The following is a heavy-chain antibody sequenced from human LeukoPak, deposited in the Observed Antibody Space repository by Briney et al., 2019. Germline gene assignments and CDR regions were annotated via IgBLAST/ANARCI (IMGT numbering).Heavy chain of an antibody. V-gene: IGHV1-69*05. Sequence: ASVKVSCKASGGTFSSYAISWVRQAPGQGLEWMGGIIPIFGTANYAQKFQGRVTMTRDTSTSTVYMELSSLRSEDTAVYYCAREGMAMGPFDYWGQGTLVTVSS. CDR3: AREGMAMGPFDY. CDR2: IIPIFGTA. D-gene: IGHD5-18*01. J-gene: IGHJ4*02. CDR1: GGTFSSYA.